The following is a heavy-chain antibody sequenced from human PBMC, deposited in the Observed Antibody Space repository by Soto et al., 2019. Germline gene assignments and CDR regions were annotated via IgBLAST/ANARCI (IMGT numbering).Heavy chain of an antibody. CDR2: IWYDGSNK. Sequence: GGSLRLSCAASGFTFSSYGMHWVRQAPGEGLEWVAVIWYDGSNKYYADSVKGRFTISRDNSKNTLYLQMNSLRAEDTAVYYCARAFVATMVRRVPHDVFDIWGQETMGPVSS. J-gene: IGHJ3*02. CDR1: GFTFSSYG. D-gene: IGHD3-10*01. CDR3: ARAFVATMVRRVPHDVFDI. V-gene: IGHV3-33*01.